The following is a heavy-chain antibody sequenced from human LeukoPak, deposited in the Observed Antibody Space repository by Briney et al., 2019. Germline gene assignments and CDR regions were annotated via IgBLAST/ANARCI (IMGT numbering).Heavy chain of an antibody. CDR3: AREGQGKWELFGEVDY. V-gene: IGHV3-74*01. CDR2: INTNGSPT. D-gene: IGHD1-26*01. CDR1: GFTFSSYW. J-gene: IGHJ4*02. Sequence: GGSLRLSCAASGFTFSSYWMHWVRQAPGKGLVWVSRINTNGSPTQYADSVKGRFTISRDNAKNTLYLQMNSLRAEDTAVYYCAREGQGKWELFGEVDYWGQGILVTVSS.